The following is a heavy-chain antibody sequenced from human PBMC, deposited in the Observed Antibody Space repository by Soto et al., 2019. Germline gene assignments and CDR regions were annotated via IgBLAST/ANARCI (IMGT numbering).Heavy chain of an antibody. CDR3: ARDHHCSGGNCYLCYYGMDV. CDR1: GYPFTNYG. D-gene: IGHD2-15*01. V-gene: IGHV1-18*01. CDR2: ISGYNGNT. J-gene: IGHJ6*02. Sequence: QVQLVQSGPEVKKPGASVKVSCKASGYPFTNYGLSWVRQAPGQGLEWMGWISGYNGNTNYAQNFQGRVTMTTDTSTSTAYMEMTSLRSDDTAVYYCARDHHCSGGNCYLCYYGMDVWGQGTTVTVSS.